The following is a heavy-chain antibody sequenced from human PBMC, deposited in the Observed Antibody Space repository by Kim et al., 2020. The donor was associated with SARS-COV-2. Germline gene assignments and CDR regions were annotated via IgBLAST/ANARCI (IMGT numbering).Heavy chain of an antibody. CDR3: ARGAPSDY. V-gene: IGHV4-34*01. J-gene: IGHJ4*02. CDR2: INHSGST. Sequence: SETLSLTCAVYGGSFSGYYWSWIRQPPGKGPEWIGEINHSGSTNYNPSLKSRVTISVDTSKNQFSLKLSSVTAADTAVYYCARGAPSDYWGQGTLVTVSS. CDR1: GGSFSGYY.